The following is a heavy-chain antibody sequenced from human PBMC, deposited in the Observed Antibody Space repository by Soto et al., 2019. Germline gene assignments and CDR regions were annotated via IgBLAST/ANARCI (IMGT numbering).Heavy chain of an antibody. CDR2: FDPEDGET. D-gene: IGHD7-27*01. V-gene: IGHV1-24*01. J-gene: IGHJ5*02. Sequence: ASVKVSCKVSGYTLTELSMHWVRQAPGKGLEWMGGFDPEDGETIYAQKIQGRVTMTEDTSTDTAYMELSSLRSEDTAVYYCATLHLTGDSSFDPWGQGTLVTVSS. CDR1: GYTLTELS. CDR3: ATLHLTGDSSFDP.